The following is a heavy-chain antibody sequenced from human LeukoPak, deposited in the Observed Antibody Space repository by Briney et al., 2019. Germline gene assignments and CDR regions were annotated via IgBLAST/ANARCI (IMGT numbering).Heavy chain of an antibody. CDR2: VYYSGST. CDR1: GDSFSNYY. D-gene: IGHD2-2*01. J-gene: IGHJ5*01. Sequence: SETLSLTCSVSGDSFSNYYWIWIRQPPGKVLEWIGYVYYSGSTNYNPSLKTRLHLSVDTSKNRFSLKLSSVTAADTAVYYCASSPRLTTSWFLFDSWGHGTLVTVSS. CDR3: ASSPRLTTSWFLFDS. V-gene: IGHV4-59*08.